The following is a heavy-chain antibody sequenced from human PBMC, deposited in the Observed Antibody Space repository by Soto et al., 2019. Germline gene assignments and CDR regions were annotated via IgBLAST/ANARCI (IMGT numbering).Heavy chain of an antibody. CDR1: GDSVSTNSAT. V-gene: IGHV6-1*01. CDR2: TYYRSKWYN. D-gene: IGHD3-10*01. J-gene: IGHJ3*02. Sequence: PSQTLSLTCAISGDSVSTNSATWDWIRQSPSRGLEWLGRTYYRSKWYNDYAVSVKSRITINPDTSKNQFSLQLNSVTPEDTAVYYCSADYGSRSPRDIWGQGTMVTVSS. CDR3: SADYGSRSPRDI.